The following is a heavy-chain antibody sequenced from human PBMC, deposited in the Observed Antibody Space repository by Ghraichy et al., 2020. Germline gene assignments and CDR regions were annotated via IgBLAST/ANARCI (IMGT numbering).Heavy chain of an antibody. CDR1: GFTFSSYW. CDR3: ARAPDIVVVVAAIFDY. D-gene: IGHD2-15*01. V-gene: IGHV3-7*03. J-gene: IGHJ4*02. CDR2: IKQDGSEK. Sequence: GGSLRLSCAASGFTFSSYWMSWVRQAPGKGLEWVANIKQDGSEKYYVDSVKGRFTISRDNAKNSLYLQMNSLRAEDTAVYYCARAPDIVVVVAAIFDYWGQGTLVTVSS.